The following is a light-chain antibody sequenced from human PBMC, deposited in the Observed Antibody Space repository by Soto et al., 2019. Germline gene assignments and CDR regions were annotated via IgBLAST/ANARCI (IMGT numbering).Light chain of an antibody. CDR1: QSVNSRF. CDR2: AAS. Sequence: EIVLTQSPGTLSLSPGESATLSCRASQSVNSRFLAWYQHKPGQAPRLLIYAASTRASGIPDRFSGSTSGTDFTLNISRLEPEDFAVYYCQRYGDSPPNTFGQGTKLEIK. CDR3: QRYGDSPPNT. V-gene: IGKV3-20*01. J-gene: IGKJ2*01.